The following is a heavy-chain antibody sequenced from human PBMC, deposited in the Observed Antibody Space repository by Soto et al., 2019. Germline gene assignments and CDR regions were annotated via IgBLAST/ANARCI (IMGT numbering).Heavy chain of an antibody. D-gene: IGHD6-19*01. J-gene: IGHJ4*02. CDR1: GGSFSSYA. Sequence: VKVSCTASGGSFSSYAISWVRQAPGQGLEWMGGIIPIFGTANYAQKFQGRVTITADESTSTAYMELSSLRSEDTAVCYCARFGIAVAANYFDYWGQGTLVTVSS. CDR2: IIPIFGTA. CDR3: ARFGIAVAANYFDY. V-gene: IGHV1-69*13.